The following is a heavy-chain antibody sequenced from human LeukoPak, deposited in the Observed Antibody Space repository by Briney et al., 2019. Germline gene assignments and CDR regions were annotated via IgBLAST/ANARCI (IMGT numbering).Heavy chain of an antibody. J-gene: IGHJ4*02. CDR3: ARASHVDTAMVGY. V-gene: IGHV3-21*01. CDR1: GFTFSSYS. D-gene: IGHD5-18*01. CDR2: ISSSSSYI. Sequence: GGSPRLSCAASGFTFSSYSMNWVRQAPGKGLERVSSISSSSSYIYYADSVKGRFTISRDNAKNSLYLQMNSLRAEDTAVYYCARASHVDTAMVGYWGQGTLVTVSS.